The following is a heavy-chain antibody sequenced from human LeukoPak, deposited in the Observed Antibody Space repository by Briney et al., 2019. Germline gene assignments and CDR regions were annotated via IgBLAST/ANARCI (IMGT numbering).Heavy chain of an antibody. CDR2: IYHSGST. D-gene: IGHD6-13*01. CDR1: GYSISSGYY. J-gene: IGHJ4*02. Sequence: PSETLSLTCTVSGYSISSGYYGGWIRQPPGKGLEWIGSIYHSGSTYYNPSLKSRVTISVDTSKNQFSLKLSSVTAADTAVYYCARLYSSSWFEGFDYWGQGTLVTVSS. CDR3: ARLYSSSWFEGFDY. V-gene: IGHV4-38-2*02.